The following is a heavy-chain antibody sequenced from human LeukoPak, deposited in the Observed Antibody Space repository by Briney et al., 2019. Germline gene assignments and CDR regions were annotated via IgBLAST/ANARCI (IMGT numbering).Heavy chain of an antibody. CDR3: ASDPNWNYGGYYMDV. CDR2: INHSGST. D-gene: IGHD1-7*01. Sequence: PSETLSLTCAVYGGSLSGYYWSWIRQPPGKGLEWIGEINHSGSTNYNPSLKSRVTISVDTSKNQFSLKLSSVTAADTAVYYCASDPNWNYGGYYMDVWGKGTTVTVSS. CDR1: GGSLSGYY. J-gene: IGHJ6*03. V-gene: IGHV4-34*01.